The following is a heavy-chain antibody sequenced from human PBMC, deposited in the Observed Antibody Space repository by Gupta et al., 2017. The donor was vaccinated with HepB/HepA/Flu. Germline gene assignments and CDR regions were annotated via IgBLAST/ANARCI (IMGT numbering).Heavy chain of an antibody. CDR1: GGSISSSSYY. V-gene: IGHV4-39*01. Sequence: QLQLQESGPGLVKPPETLSLTCTVPGGSISSSSYYWGWIRQPPGKGLEWIGSIYYSGSTYYNPSLKSRVTISVDTSKNQFSLKLSSVTAADTAVYYCASHHCSSTSCDSYYYYYYMDVWGKGTTVTVSS. D-gene: IGHD2-2*01. J-gene: IGHJ6*03. CDR3: ASHHCSSTSCDSYYYYYYMDV. CDR2: IYYSGST.